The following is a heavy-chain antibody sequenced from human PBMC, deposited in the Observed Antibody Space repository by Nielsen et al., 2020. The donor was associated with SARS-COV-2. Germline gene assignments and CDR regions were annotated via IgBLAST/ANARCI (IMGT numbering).Heavy chain of an antibody. V-gene: IGHV3-23*01. CDR1: GFTFSSYA. D-gene: IGHD3-10*01. J-gene: IGHJ4*02. CDR3: AKDRVTMVRGVIITYYFDY. Sequence: GESLKISCAASGFTFSSYAMSWVRQAPGKGLEWGSAISGSGGSTYYADSVKGRFTISRDNSKNTLYLQMNSLRAEDTAVYYCAKDRVTMVRGVIITYYFDYWGQGTLVTVSS. CDR2: ISGSGGST.